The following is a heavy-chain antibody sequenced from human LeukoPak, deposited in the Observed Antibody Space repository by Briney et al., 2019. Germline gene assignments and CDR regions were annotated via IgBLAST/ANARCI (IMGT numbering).Heavy chain of an antibody. J-gene: IGHJ4*02. CDR1: GGTFSSYA. V-gene: IGHV1-69*06. D-gene: IGHD6-19*01. CDR3: VRETVDGGWPYFDY. CDR2: IIPIFGTA. Sequence: ASVKVSCKASGGTFSSYAISWVRQAPGQGLEWMGGIIPIFGTANYAQKFQGRVTITADKSTSTAYMELSSLRSEDTAVYYCVRETVDGGWPYFDYWGQGTLVTVPS.